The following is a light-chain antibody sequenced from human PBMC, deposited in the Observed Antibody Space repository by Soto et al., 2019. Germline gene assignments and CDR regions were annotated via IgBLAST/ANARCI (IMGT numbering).Light chain of an antibody. CDR2: AAS. CDR3: QQSYSTPWT. Sequence: DIQMTQSPSSLSASVGDSVTITCRASQSISSYLNWYQQKPGKAPKLLIYAASSLQSGVPSRFSGSGAGTDFTLTISSLQPEDFATYYCQQSYSTPWTGGQGTEVEIK. CDR1: QSISSY. J-gene: IGKJ1*01. V-gene: IGKV1-39*01.